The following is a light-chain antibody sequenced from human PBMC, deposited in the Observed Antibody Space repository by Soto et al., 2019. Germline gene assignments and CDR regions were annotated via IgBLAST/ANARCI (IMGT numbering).Light chain of an antibody. V-gene: IGKV1-39*01. CDR2: AAS. CDR1: QIMSTY. Sequence: DIQMTQSPSSLSASVGDRVTITCRASQIMSTYLNWYQQKLGKAPRLLIYAASSLQSGVPSRFSGNGSGVDFTLTISSLQPEDSATYYGQQTYSSPYTFGQATKLEIK. CDR3: QQTYSSPYT. J-gene: IGKJ2*01.